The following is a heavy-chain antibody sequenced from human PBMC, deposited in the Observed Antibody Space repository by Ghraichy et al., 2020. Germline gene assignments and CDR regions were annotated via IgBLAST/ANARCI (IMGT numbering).Heavy chain of an antibody. V-gene: IGHV3-74*01. D-gene: IGHD2-15*01. Sequence: GGSLRLSCAASGFTFSSYWMHWVRQAPGKGLVWVSRINSDGSSTSYADSVKGRFTISRDNAKNTLYLQMNSLRAEDTAVYYCARYSYCSGGNCSDYWGQGTLVTVSS. CDR1: GFTFSSYW. J-gene: IGHJ4*02. CDR2: INSDGSST. CDR3: ARYSYCSGGNCSDY.